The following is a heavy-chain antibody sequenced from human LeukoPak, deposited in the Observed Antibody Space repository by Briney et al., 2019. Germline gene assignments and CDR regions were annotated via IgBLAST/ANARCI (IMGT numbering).Heavy chain of an antibody. CDR3: ARGISPEYQLLYMDWFDP. D-gene: IGHD2-2*02. J-gene: IGHJ5*02. V-gene: IGHV1-69*05. CDR1: GGTFSSYA. CDR2: IIPIFGTA. Sequence: GSSVKVSCKASGGTFSSYAISWVRQAPGQGLEWMGGIIPIFGTANYAQKFQGRVTITTDESTSTAYMELSSLRSEDTAVYYCARGISPEYQLLYMDWFDPWGQGTLVTVSS.